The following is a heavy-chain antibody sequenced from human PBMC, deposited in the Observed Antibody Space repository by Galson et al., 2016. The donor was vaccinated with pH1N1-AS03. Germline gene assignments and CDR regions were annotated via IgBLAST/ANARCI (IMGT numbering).Heavy chain of an antibody. CDR1: GFTFSNAW. J-gene: IGHJ4*02. Sequence: SLRLSCAGYGFTFSNAWMSWVRQAPGKGLEWVGRIKSKTDGGTKAYAAPVKGRFAISRDDSENTLYLQMNSLETEDTAVYYCTTADTELGYCTSTSCSLDFWGQGTLVTVSS. CDR3: TTADTELGYCTSTSCSLDF. D-gene: IGHD2-2*01. CDR2: IKSKTDGGTK. V-gene: IGHV3-15*01.